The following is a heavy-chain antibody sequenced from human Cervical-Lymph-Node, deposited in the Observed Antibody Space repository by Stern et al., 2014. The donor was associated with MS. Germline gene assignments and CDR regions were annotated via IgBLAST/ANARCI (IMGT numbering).Heavy chain of an antibody. CDR1: GYTFTSYY. D-gene: IGHD5-18*01. V-gene: IGHV1-46*01. CDR3: AGGYTFDY. Sequence: DQLVESGAELKKPGASVKVSCKASGYTFTSYYMHWVRQAPGQGLEWMGIIHPNDGSASYAQKFQDRVTMTRDTSTSTLYMELSSLSSEDTAVYYCAGGYTFDYWGQGTLVTVSS. J-gene: IGHJ4*02. CDR2: IHPNDGSA.